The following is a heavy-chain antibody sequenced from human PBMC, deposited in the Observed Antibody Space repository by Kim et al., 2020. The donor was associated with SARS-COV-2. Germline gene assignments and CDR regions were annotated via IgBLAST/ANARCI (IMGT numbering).Heavy chain of an antibody. J-gene: IGHJ3*02. CDR1: GFTFDDYG. V-gene: IGHV3-20*01. D-gene: IGHD4-17*01. CDR3: AREFYGGNRDDAFHI. CDR2: INWNGGST. Sequence: GGSLRLSCAASGFTFDDYGMPWVRQLPGKGLDWVSSINWNGGSTHYADSVKGRFTISRDHAKSTLYLEMNGLRAEDTALYHCAREFYGGNRDDAFHIWGQGTMVTVSS.